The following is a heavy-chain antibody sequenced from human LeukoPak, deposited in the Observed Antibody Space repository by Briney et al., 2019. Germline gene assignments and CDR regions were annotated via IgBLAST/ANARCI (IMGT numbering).Heavy chain of an antibody. CDR2: ISSSSSYT. CDR3: ARAGGYEVLSADY. Sequence: GGSLRLSCAASGFTFSDYYMSWIRQAPGKGLEWVSYISSSSSYTNYADSVKGRFTISRDNAKNSLYLQMNSLRAEDTAVYYCARAGGYEVLSADYWGQGTLVTVSS. CDR1: GFTFSDYY. D-gene: IGHD5-12*01. V-gene: IGHV3-11*05. J-gene: IGHJ4*02.